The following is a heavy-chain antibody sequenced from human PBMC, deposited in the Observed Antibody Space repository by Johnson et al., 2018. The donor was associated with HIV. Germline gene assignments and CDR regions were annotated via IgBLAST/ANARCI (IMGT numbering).Heavy chain of an antibody. CDR3: ARGGLTYYYDSSGYPDAFDI. Sequence: MLLVESGGGVERPGESLRLSCVGSGFMFDDYAMSWVRQVPGKGLEWVSGIDWTGANAGYADSVKGRFTISRDNSKNTLYLQMNSLRAEDTAVYYCARGGLTYYYDSSGYPDAFDIWGQGTMVIVSS. J-gene: IGHJ3*02. CDR1: GFMFDDYA. D-gene: IGHD3-22*01. V-gene: IGHV3-20*04. CDR2: IDWTGANA.